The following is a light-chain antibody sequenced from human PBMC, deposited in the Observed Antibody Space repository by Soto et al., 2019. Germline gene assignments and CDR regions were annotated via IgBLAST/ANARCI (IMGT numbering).Light chain of an antibody. CDR1: QSISGGH. CDR3: QQYGSSPYT. CDR2: GAS. Sequence: EIVLTQSPGTLSLSPGERATLSCRASQSISGGHLAWYQQIPGQAPRLLVYGASNRATGIPDRFSGSGSGKDFTLTISRLEPEDFAVYSCQQYGSSPYTFGQGTKLEIK. V-gene: IGKV3-20*01. J-gene: IGKJ2*01.